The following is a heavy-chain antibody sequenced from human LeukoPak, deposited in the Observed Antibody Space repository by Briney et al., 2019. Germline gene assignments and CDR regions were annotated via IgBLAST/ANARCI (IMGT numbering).Heavy chain of an antibody. Sequence: ASVKVSCKASGYTFTNYGISWVRQAPGQGLEWMGWSSAYNGNTHYAQKLQGRVTLTTDTSPRTAYLELRSLRSDDPAVYYRARGGNSGWRTPNVDYWGQGALGTVSS. J-gene: IGHJ4*02. D-gene: IGHD6-19*01. V-gene: IGHV1-18*01. CDR2: SSAYNGNT. CDR1: GYTFTNYG. CDR3: ARGGNSGWRTPNVDY.